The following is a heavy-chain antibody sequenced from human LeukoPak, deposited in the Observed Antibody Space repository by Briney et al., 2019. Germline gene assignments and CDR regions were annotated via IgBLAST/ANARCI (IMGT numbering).Heavy chain of an antibody. V-gene: IGHV4-39*01. CDR2: IYYNGSP. D-gene: IGHD6-19*01. Sequence: SETLSLTCTVSGDSFRSSPYYWGWIRQPPGKGLEWIGCIYYNGSPYYNPSLKSRVTMSVDTSKNQFSLKLTSVTAADTAVYYCARTIAVTGTIRFDPWGQGTLVTVSS. CDR3: ARTIAVTGTIRFDP. J-gene: IGHJ5*02. CDR1: GDSFRSSPYY.